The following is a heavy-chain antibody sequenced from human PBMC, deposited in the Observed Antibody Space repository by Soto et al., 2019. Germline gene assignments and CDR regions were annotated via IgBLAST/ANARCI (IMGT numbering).Heavy chain of an antibody. J-gene: IGHJ5*02. CDR3: ARVGYCSSTSCSHLFPPLNWFGP. CDR2: IYHSGST. CDR1: GGSISSSNW. Sequence: PSETLSLTCAVSGGSISSSNWWSWVRQPPGKGLEWIGEIYHSGSTNYNPSLKSRVTISVDKSKNQFSLKLSSVTAADTAVYYCARVGYCSSTSCSHLFPPLNWFGPWGQGTLVTVSS. D-gene: IGHD2-2*01. V-gene: IGHV4-4*02.